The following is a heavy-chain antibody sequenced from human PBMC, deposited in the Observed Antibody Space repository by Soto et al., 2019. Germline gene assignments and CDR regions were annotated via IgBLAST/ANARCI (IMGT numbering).Heavy chain of an antibody. Sequence: EVRLLESGGGLVPPGGSLRLSCAASGFTFTDYAMSWVRQAPGKGLECVSVIGGRGGRTYYADSVKGRFTISRDNSKNTVYLEMNSLTAEDTAVYFCAKGPSSLITSYATNFDHWRLRILVTVSS. V-gene: IGHV3-23*01. CDR3: AKGPSSLITSYATNFDH. CDR1: GFTFTDYA. J-gene: IGHJ4*02. D-gene: IGHD3-16*01. CDR2: IGGRGGRT.